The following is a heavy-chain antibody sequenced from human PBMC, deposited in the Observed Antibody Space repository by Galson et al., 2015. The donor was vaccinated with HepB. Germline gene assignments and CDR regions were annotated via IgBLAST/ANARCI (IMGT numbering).Heavy chain of an antibody. CDR3: ARQRFLKRQRDDDAFDI. V-gene: IGHV1-18*04. Sequence: SVKVSCKASGYTFTSYGVSWVRQAPGQGLEWMGWINTHNGNTKYVQKLQGRVTMTTDTSTSTAFMELRSLRSDDTAVYYCARQRFLKRQRDDDAFDIWGQGTVATVSS. D-gene: IGHD3-3*01. CDR1: GYTFTSYG. J-gene: IGHJ3*02. CDR2: INTHNGNT.